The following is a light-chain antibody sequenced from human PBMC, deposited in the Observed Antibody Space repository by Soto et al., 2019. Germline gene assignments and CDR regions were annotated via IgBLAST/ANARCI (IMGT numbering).Light chain of an antibody. CDR2: VAS. CDR3: QQRSNWPGIT. V-gene: IGKV3-11*01. Sequence: EIVLTQSPATLSLSPGERATLSCRASQSVSSSLGWYQQKPGQAPRLLIYVASNRATGIPARFSGSGSGTDFTLTISSLEPEDFAFYYCQQRSNWPGITFGQGTRLEIK. CDR1: QSVSSS. J-gene: IGKJ5*01.